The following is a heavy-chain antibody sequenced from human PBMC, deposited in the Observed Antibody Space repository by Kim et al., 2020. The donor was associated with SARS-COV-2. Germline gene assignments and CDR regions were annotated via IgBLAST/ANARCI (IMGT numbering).Heavy chain of an antibody. CDR1: GFTFDDYA. V-gene: IGHV3-9*01. D-gene: IGHD1-1*01. CDR3: AKEGTGGGYFDY. Sequence: GGSLRLSCAASGFTFDDYAMHWVRQAPGKGLEWVSGISWNSGSIGYADSVKGRFTISRDNAKNSLYLQMNSLRAEDTALYYCAKEGTGGGYFDYWGQGTL. J-gene: IGHJ4*02. CDR2: ISWNSGSI.